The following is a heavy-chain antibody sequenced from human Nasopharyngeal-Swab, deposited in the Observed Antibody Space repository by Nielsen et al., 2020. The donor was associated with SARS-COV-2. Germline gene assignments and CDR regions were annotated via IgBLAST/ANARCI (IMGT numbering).Heavy chain of an antibody. CDR2: IYPGYSDT. V-gene: IGHV5-51*01. Sequence: GESLKISCKVSGYSFTNYWIGWVRQMPGKGLEWMGIIYPGYSDTRYSPSFQGQVTISADKSISTTHLQWSSLQASDTAMYFCTRLGHCSGGSCYALGPDYWGQGTQVTVSS. CDR1: GYSFTNYW. J-gene: IGHJ4*02. D-gene: IGHD2-15*01. CDR3: TRLGHCSGGSCYALGPDY.